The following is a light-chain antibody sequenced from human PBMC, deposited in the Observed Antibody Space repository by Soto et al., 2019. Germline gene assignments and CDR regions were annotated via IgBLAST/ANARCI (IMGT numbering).Light chain of an antibody. V-gene: IGLV1-36*01. CDR1: SSNIGRNA. CDR3: AAWDDSLNGPV. Sequence: QSVLTQPPSVSEAPRQRVTISCSGSSSNIGRNAVTWYQQLPGKAPKLLIYYDDLLPSGVSDRFSGSKSGTSASLAISGLQSEDEADYYCAAWDDSLNGPVSGGGTKLTVL. CDR2: YDD. J-gene: IGLJ2*01.